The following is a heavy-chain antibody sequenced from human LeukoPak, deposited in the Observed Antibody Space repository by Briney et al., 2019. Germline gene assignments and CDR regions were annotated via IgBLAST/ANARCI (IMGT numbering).Heavy chain of an antibody. D-gene: IGHD1-26*01. Sequence: GGSLRLSCAASGFTFDDYAMHWVRQAPGKGLEWVSGISWNSGSIGYADSVKGRFTISRDNAKNSLYLQMNSLRAEDTALYYCARSNSGIYSHFDYWGQGTLVTVSS. CDR1: GFTFDDYA. V-gene: IGHV3-9*01. CDR3: ARSNSGIYSHFDY. J-gene: IGHJ4*02. CDR2: ISWNSGSI.